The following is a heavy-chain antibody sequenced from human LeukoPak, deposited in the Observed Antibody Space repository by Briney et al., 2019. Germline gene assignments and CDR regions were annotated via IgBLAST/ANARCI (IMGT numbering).Heavy chain of an antibody. J-gene: IGHJ6*03. CDR1: GGTFSSYA. CDR2: ISAYNGNT. V-gene: IGHV1-18*01. CDR3: ARVPGSSGPYYYYYYMDV. D-gene: IGHD6-6*01. Sequence: ASVKVSCKASGGTFSSYAISWVRQAPGQGLEWMGWISAYNGNTNYAQKLQGRVTMTTDTSTSTAYMELRSLRSGDTAVYYCARVPGSSGPYYYYYYMDVWGKGTTVTVSS.